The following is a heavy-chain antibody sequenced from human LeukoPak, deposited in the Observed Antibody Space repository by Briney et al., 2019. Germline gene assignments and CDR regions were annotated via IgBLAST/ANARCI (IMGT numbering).Heavy chain of an antibody. J-gene: IGHJ4*02. CDR2: IKWDGGRT. CDR1: GFTFDDHG. V-gene: IGHV3-20*04. CDR3: ARCCSDEQPY. Sequence: PGGSLRLSCAASGFTFDDHGMSWVRQAPGKGLEWVSGIKWDGGRTGYADSVKGRFTISRDNAKNSVYLQMNSLRAEDTALYYCARCCSDEQPYWGQGTLVTVSS. D-gene: IGHD6-13*01.